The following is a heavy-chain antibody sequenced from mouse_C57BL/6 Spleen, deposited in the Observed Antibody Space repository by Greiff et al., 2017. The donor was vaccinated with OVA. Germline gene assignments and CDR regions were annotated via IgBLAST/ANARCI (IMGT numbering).Heavy chain of an antibody. CDR2: IYPGDGDT. V-gene: IGHV1-82*01. J-gene: IGHJ1*03. Sequence: VQLQQSGPELVKPGASVKISCKASGYAFSSSWMNWVKQRPGKGLEWIGRIYPGDGDTNYNGKFKGKATLTADKSSSTAYMQLSSLTSEDSAVYFCAREGSYDGYFYWYFDVWGTGTTVTVSS. D-gene: IGHD2-3*01. CDR1: GYAFSSSW. CDR3: AREGSYDGYFYWYFDV.